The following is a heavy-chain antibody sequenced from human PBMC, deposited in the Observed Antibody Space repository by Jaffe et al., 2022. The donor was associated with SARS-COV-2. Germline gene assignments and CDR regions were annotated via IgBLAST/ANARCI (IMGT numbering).Heavy chain of an antibody. D-gene: IGHD3-3*01. J-gene: IGHJ4*02. Sequence: QLQLQESGPGLVKPSETLSLTCTVSGGSISSSSYYWGWIRQPPGKGLEWIGSIYYSGSTYYNPSLKSRVTISVDTSKNQFSLKLSSVTAADTAVYYCASLAPGSNFYDFFDKKVHDYWGQGTLVTVSS. CDR2: IYYSGST. CDR1: GGSISSSSYY. CDR3: ASLAPGSNFYDFFDKKVHDY. V-gene: IGHV4-39*01.